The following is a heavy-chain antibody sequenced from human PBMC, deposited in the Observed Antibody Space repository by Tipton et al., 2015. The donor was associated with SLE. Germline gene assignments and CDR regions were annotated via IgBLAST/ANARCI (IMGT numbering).Heavy chain of an antibody. D-gene: IGHD2-15*01. CDR1: GGSISSHY. V-gene: IGHV4-59*08. J-gene: IGHJ4*02. CDR3: ASPVVDY. CDR2: IYYSGST. Sequence: TLSLTCTVSGGSISSHYWSWIRQPPGKGLEWIGYIYYSGSTNYNPSLKSRVTISVDTSKNQFSLKLSSVTAADTAVYYCASPVVDYWGQGTLVTVSS.